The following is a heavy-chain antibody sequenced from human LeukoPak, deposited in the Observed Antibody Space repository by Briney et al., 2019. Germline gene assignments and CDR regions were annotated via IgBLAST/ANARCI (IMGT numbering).Heavy chain of an antibody. J-gene: IGHJ4*02. CDR1: GFTFSRYA. CDR2: VSSDGGST. CDR3: VKAILFGSVSYYAD. V-gene: IGHV3-64D*09. D-gene: IGHD3-22*01. Sequence: PGGSLRLSCAASGFTFSRYALHWVRQAPGKGLEYVSAVSSDGGSTYYADSVRGRFTISRDNSKNTLSLQMGSLRAEDTAMYYCVKAILFGSVSYYADWGQGTLVTVSS.